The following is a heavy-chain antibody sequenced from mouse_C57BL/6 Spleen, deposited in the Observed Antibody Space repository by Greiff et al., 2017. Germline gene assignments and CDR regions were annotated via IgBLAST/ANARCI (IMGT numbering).Heavy chain of an antibody. Sequence: QVQLQQSGAELVRPGSSVKLSCKASGYTFTSYWMDWVKQRPGQGLEWIGNIDPSDSETHYNQKFKDKATLTVDKSSSTAYMQLSSLTSEDSAVYYCARGDSWGFAYWGQGTLVTVSA. CDR1: GYTFTSYW. J-gene: IGHJ3*01. D-gene: IGHD3-2*01. CDR3: ARGDSWGFAY. V-gene: IGHV1-61*01. CDR2: IDPSDSET.